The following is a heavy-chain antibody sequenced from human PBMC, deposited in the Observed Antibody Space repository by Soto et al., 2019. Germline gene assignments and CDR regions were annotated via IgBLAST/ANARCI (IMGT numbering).Heavy chain of an antibody. J-gene: IGHJ6*03. CDR3: ARRGDCSSTSCRFHYYYMDV. CDR1: GGSISSSSYY. Sequence: PSETLSLSCTVSGGSISSSSYYWGWIRQPPGKGLEWIGSIYYSGSTYYNPSLKSRVTISVDTSKNQFSLKLSSVTAADTAVYYCARRGDCSSTSCRFHYYYMDVSGKGTTVTVSS. CDR2: IYYSGST. V-gene: IGHV4-39*01. D-gene: IGHD2-2*01.